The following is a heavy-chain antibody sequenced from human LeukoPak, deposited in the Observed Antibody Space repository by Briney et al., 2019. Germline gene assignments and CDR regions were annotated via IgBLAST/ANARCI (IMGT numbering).Heavy chain of an antibody. CDR1: GGSISSYY. V-gene: IGHV4-59*08. Sequence: SETLSLTCTDSGGSISSYYWSWIRQPPGKGLEWIGYIYYSGSTNYNPSLKSRVTISVDTSKNQFSLKLSSVTAADTAVYYCARLPYYDILTGYYYYYGMDVWGQGTTVTVSS. J-gene: IGHJ6*02. D-gene: IGHD3-9*01. CDR3: ARLPYYDILTGYYYYYGMDV. CDR2: IYYSGST.